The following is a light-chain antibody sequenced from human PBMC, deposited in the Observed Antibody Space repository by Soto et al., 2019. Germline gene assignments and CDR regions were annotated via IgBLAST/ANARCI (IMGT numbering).Light chain of an antibody. V-gene: IGLV1-40*01. CDR2: GNS. Sequence: QSALTQPPSVSGAPGQRVTTSCTGSSSNFGAGYDVHWYQQLPGTAPKLLIYGNSNRPSGVPDRFSGSKSGTSASLAITGLQAEDEADYYCQSYDSSLSGYVFGTGTKVTVL. CDR1: SSNFGAGYD. J-gene: IGLJ1*01. CDR3: QSYDSSLSGYV.